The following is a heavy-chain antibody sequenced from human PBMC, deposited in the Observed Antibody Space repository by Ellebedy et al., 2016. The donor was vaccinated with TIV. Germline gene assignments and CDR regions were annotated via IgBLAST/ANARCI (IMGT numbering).Heavy chain of an antibody. D-gene: IGHD2-2*01. CDR3: ARDAAVLTRDAFDI. Sequence: GESLKISCAASGFTFSSYWMSWVRQAPGKGLEWVANIKQDGSEKYYVDSVKGRFTISRDNAKNSLYLQMNSLRAEDTAVYYCARDAAVLTRDAFDIWGQGTMVTVSS. J-gene: IGHJ3*02. CDR1: GFTFSSYW. CDR2: IKQDGSEK. V-gene: IGHV3-7*04.